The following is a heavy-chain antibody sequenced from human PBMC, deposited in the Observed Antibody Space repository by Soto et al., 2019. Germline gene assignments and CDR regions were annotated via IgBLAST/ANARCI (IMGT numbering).Heavy chain of an antibody. Sequence: QVQLVQSGAEVKKPGSSVKASCNASGGTFSTYVISWVRQAPGQGLEWMGRVIPMSGSSNYAQKFQGRVTITADKDTSIAYMEVRSLRSEDTAVYYCARGRPRSGPPFYYYGLDVWGQGTTVIVSS. V-gene: IGHV1-69*06. CDR3: ARGRPRSGPPFYYYGLDV. CDR1: GGTFSTYV. J-gene: IGHJ6*02. CDR2: VIPMSGSS. D-gene: IGHD1-26*01.